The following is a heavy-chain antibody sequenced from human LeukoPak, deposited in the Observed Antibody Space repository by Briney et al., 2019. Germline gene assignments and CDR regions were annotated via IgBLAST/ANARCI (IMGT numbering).Heavy chain of an antibody. Sequence: PSETLSLTCTVSGGSISSYYWSWIRQPPGKGLEWIGYIYYRGSTNYNPSLKSRVTISVDTSKNQFSLKLNSVTAADTAVYYCAGFDHGEKWFDPWGQGTLVTVSS. CDR2: IYYRGST. CDR3: AGFDHGEKWFDP. J-gene: IGHJ5*02. V-gene: IGHV4-59*01. D-gene: IGHD4-17*01. CDR1: GGSISSYY.